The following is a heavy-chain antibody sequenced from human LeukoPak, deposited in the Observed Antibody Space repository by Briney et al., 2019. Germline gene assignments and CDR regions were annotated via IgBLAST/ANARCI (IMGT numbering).Heavy chain of an antibody. CDR1: GGSFSGYY. J-gene: IGHJ6*03. Sequence: SETLSLTCAVYGGSFSGYYWSWIRQPPGKGLEWIGETNHSGSTNYNPSLKSRVTISVDTSKNQFSLKLSSVTAADTAVYYCARAIVTGPLYYYYYMDVWGKGTTVTVSS. D-gene: IGHD1-20*01. V-gene: IGHV4-34*01. CDR2: TNHSGST. CDR3: ARAIVTGPLYYYYYMDV.